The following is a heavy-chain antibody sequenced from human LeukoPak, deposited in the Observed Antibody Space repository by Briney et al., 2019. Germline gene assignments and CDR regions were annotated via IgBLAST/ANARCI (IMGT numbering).Heavy chain of an antibody. J-gene: IGHJ6*02. CDR1: GGTISSYY. CDR2: IYYSGST. V-gene: IGHV4-59*08. D-gene: IGHD6-19*01. Sequence: PSETLSLTCTVSGGTISSYYWSWIRQPPGKGLEWIGYIYYSGSTNYNPSLKSRVTISVDTSKNQFSLKLSSVTAADTAVYYCASYSSGQDYYGMDVWGQGTTVTVSS. CDR3: ASYSSGQDYYGMDV.